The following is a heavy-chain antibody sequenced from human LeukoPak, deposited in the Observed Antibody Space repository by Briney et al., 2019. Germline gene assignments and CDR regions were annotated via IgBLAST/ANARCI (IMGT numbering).Heavy chain of an antibody. CDR1: GFTFSSYV. J-gene: IGHJ4*02. CDR3: AKDPPHHYYDSSGYPDY. CDR2: ISYDGSNK. D-gene: IGHD3-22*01. Sequence: GGSLRLSCAASGFTFSSYVMHWVRQAPGKGLEWVAVISYDGSNKYYADSVKGRFTISRDNSKNTLYLQMNSLRAEDTAVYYCAKDPPHHYYDSSGYPDYWGQGTLVTVSS. V-gene: IGHV3-30*18.